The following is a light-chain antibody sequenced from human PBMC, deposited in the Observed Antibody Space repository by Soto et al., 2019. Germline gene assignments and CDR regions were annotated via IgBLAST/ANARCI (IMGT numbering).Light chain of an antibody. V-gene: IGKV1-5*01. CDR1: QSISSW. Sequence: DIHMTQSPSILSASLGDRVTITFRASQSISSWLAWYQQKPGKAPKLLIYDASSLESGVPSRFSGSGSGTEFTLTISSLQPDDFATYYCQQYNSYPLTFGGGTKVDIK. CDR3: QQYNSYPLT. CDR2: DAS. J-gene: IGKJ4*01.